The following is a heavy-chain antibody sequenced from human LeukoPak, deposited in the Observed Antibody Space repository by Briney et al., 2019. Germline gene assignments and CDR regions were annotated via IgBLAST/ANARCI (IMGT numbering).Heavy chain of an antibody. V-gene: IGHV4-39*01. CDR2: TYYSGST. D-gene: IGHD6-19*01. CDR3: ARRGRVAGIDY. CDR1: GGSISSSSYY. J-gene: IGHJ4*02. Sequence: SETLSLTCTVSGGSISSSSYYWGWIRQPPGKGLEWIGSTYYSGSTYYNPSLKSRVTISVDTSKNQFSLKLSSVTAADTAVYYCARRGRVAGIDYWGQGTLVTVSS.